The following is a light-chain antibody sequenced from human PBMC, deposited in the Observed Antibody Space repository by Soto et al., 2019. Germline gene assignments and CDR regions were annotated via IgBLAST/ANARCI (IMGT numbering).Light chain of an antibody. Sequence: DIQMTQSPSSLSASVGDRVTIACRTSQTVSNYLHWYQHKPGKAPKLLIYRISNLQSGVPSRFSGSGSGTAFTLTLSSLQPEVFETYYCQHRSVPYPFGQGTNLEIK. J-gene: IGKJ2*01. CDR1: QTVSNY. CDR3: QHRSVPYP. CDR2: RIS. V-gene: IGKV1-39*01.